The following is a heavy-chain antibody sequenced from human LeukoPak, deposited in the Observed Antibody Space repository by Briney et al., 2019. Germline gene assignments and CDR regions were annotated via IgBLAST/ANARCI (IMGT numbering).Heavy chain of an antibody. CDR1: GYTFTAYY. V-gene: IGHV1-2*04. CDR2: INPNTGGT. CDR3: ARWELSGEGRYFDY. J-gene: IGHJ4*02. Sequence: ASVKVSCKASGYTFTAYYTHWVRQAPGQGLEWMGWINPNTGGTGYAQKFQDWVTMTRDTSISTVYMELNRLKSDDTAVYYCARWELSGEGRYFDYWGQGTLVTVSS. D-gene: IGHD1-26*01.